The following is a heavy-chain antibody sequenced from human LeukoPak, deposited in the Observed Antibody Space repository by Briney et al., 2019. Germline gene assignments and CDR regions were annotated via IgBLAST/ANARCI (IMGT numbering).Heavy chain of an antibody. Sequence: SETPSLTCTVSGGSISSGGYYWSWIRQHPGKGLEWIGYIYYSGSTYYNPSLKSRVTISVDTSKNQFSLKPSSVTAADTAVYYCARATDDSSGYYYPFDYWGQGTLVTVSS. V-gene: IGHV4-31*03. J-gene: IGHJ4*02. CDR2: IYYSGST. CDR3: ARATDDSSGYYYPFDY. CDR1: GGSISSGGYY. D-gene: IGHD3-22*01.